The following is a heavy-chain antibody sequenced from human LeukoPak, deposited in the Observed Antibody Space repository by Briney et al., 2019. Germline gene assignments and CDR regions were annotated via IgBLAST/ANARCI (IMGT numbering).Heavy chain of an antibody. J-gene: IGHJ4*02. CDR2: IYYSGNT. Sequence: SETLSLTCTVSGGSISNCYWSWIRQPPGKGLEWIGYIYYSGNTNYNPSLKSRVTISVDSSKNQFSLKLRSVTAADTAVYYCARHYDFWTGYYPYWGQGTLVTVSS. CDR3: ARHYDFWTGYYPY. V-gene: IGHV4-59*01. D-gene: IGHD3-3*01. CDR1: GGSISNCY.